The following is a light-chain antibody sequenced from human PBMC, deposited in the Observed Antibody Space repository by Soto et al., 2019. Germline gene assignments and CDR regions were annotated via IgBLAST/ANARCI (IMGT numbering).Light chain of an antibody. CDR3: QQLNSYVFA. J-gene: IGKJ3*01. CDR2: AAS. Sequence: TQSPSFLSASVGDRVTITCRASQDVSRYLAWYQQKPGKAPNLLIYAASTLRSGVPSRFSGSGSETEFTLTISSLQPEDFATYYCQQLNSYVFAFGPGTKVDIK. V-gene: IGKV1-9*01. CDR1: QDVSRY.